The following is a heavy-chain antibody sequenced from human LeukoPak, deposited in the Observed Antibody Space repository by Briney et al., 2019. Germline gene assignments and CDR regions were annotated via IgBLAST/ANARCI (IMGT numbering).Heavy chain of an antibody. CDR2: INPSGGST. J-gene: IGHJ6*03. CDR3: ARDLEVDYYYMDV. V-gene: IGHV1-46*01. Sequence: ASVKVSCKASGYTFTSYYMHWVRQAPGQGLEWMGIINPSGGSTRYAQKFQGRVTMTRDMSTSTVYMELSSLRSEDTAVYYCARDLEVDYYYMDVWGKGTTVTVSS. CDR1: GYTFTSYY.